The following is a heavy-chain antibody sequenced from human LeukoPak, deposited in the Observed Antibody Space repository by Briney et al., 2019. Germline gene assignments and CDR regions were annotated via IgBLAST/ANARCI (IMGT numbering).Heavy chain of an antibody. V-gene: IGHV3-30-3*01. D-gene: IGHD1-7*01. J-gene: IGHJ4*02. CDR2: ISHDGSNK. CDR1: GFSFSSYA. Sequence: PGRSLRLSCAASGFSFSSYAIHWVRQAPGKGLEWVAVISHDGSNKNYADSVKGRFTISGDNAKNSLYLQMNSLRAEDTAVYYCAVKGWTGTTVPRAQPDYWGQGTLVTVSS. CDR3: AVKGWTGTTVPRAQPDY.